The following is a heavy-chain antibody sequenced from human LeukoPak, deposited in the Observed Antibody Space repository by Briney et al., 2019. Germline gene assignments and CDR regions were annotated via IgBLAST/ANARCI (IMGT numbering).Heavy chain of an antibody. Sequence: GESLKISCKGPGSSFTSHWIGWVRQMPGKGLEWMGIIYPGDSDTRYSPSFQGQVTISADTSISTAYLQWSSLKASDTAMYYCARLGAYDYVWGNYRPSWFDPWGQGTLVTVSS. CDR3: ARLGAYDYVWGNYRPSWFDP. D-gene: IGHD3-16*02. CDR2: IYPGDSDT. V-gene: IGHV5-51*01. J-gene: IGHJ5*02. CDR1: GSSFTSHW.